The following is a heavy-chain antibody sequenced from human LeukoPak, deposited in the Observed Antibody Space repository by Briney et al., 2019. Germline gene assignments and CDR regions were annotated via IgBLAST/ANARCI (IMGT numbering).Heavy chain of an antibody. V-gene: IGHV3-23*01. D-gene: IGHD4-17*01. J-gene: IGHJ4*02. Sequence: PGGSLRLSCAASGFTFSSYAMSWVRQAPGKGLEWVSVISGSGGSTYSADSVKGRFTISRDNSKNTLYLQMNSLRAEDTAVYFCATYFYGEYSAYYFDYWGQGTLVTVSS. CDR1: GFTFSSYA. CDR2: ISGSGGST. CDR3: ATYFYGEYSAYYFDY.